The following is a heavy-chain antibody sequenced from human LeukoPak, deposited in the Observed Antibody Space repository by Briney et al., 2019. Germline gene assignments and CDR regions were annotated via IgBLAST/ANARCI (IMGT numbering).Heavy chain of an antibody. J-gene: IGHJ5*02. CDR2: IYYSGST. Sequence: PSETLSLTCTVSGGSISSSSYYWGWIRQPPGKGLEWIGSIYYSGSTYYNPSLKSRVTISVDTSKNQFSLKLASVTAADTAIYYCAKGAGGFSYYNWFDPWGQGTLVTVSS. D-gene: IGHD5-18*01. CDR1: GGSISSSSYY. V-gene: IGHV4-39*07. CDR3: AKGAGGFSYYNWFDP.